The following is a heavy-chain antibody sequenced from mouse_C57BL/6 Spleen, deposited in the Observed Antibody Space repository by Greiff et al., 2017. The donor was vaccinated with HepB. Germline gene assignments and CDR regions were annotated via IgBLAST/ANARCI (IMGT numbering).Heavy chain of an antibody. Sequence: VQLQESGAELARPGASVKLSCKASGYTFTSYGISWVKQRTGQGLEWIGEIYPRSGNTYYNEKFKGKATLTADKSSSTAYMELRSLTSEDSAVYFCARGSYYGSIFAYWGQGTLVTVSA. J-gene: IGHJ3*01. D-gene: IGHD1-1*01. CDR2: IYPRSGNT. V-gene: IGHV1-81*01. CDR1: GYTFTSYG. CDR3: ARGSYYGSIFAY.